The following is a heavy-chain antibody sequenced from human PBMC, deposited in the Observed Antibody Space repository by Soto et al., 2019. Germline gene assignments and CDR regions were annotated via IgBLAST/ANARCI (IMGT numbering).Heavy chain of an antibody. CDR1: GFSFSTYA. D-gene: IGHD3-22*01. CDR2: ISGSGGST. V-gene: IGHV3-23*01. CDR3: AKGVNYYDSSGYYSYYYNGMDG. J-gene: IGHJ6*02. Sequence: GGSLRLSCAASGFSFSTYAMSWVRQAPGKGLEWVSAISGSGGSTYYADSVKGRFTISRDNSKSTLYLQMNSLRADDTAVYYCAKGVNYYDSSGYYSYYYNGMDGWGQGTTVTVSS.